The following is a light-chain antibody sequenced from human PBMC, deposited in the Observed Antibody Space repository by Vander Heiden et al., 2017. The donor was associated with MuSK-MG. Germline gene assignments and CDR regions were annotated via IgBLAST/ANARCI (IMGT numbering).Light chain of an antibody. J-gene: IGLJ2*01. CDR3: SSYTSSSTYVV. CDR1: SSDVGGYNY. V-gene: IGLV2-14*01. CDR2: DVS. Sequence: QSALTQPASVSGSPGQSITISCTGTSSDVGGYNYVSWYQQHPGKAPKLMMYDVSNRPSGVSNRFSGSKSGNTASLTISGLQAEEEADYYCSSYTSSSTYVVFGGGTKLTVL.